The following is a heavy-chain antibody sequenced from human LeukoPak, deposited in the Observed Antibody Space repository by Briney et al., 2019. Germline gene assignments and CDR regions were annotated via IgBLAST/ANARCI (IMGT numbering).Heavy chain of an antibody. CDR3: ARVGGIVVVTRRDY. CDR2: ISSSSSYI. CDR1: GFTFSSYS. Sequence: GGTLRLSCAASGFTFSSYSMNWVRQAPGKGLEWVSSISSSSSYIYYADSVKGRFTISRDNAKNSLYLQMNSLRAEDTAVYYCARVGGIVVVTRRDYWGQGTLVTVSS. J-gene: IGHJ4*02. D-gene: IGHD3-22*01. V-gene: IGHV3-21*01.